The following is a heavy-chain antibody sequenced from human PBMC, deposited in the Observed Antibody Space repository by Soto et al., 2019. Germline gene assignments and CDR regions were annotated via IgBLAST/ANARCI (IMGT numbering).Heavy chain of an antibody. V-gene: IGHV4-59*01. CDR2: IYYSGST. D-gene: IGHD3-10*01. CDR3: ARVPYYGSGSYPKYYYYYGMDL. Sequence: SETLSLTCTVSGGSISSYYWSWIRQPPGKGLEWIGYIYYSGSTNYNPSLKSRVTISVDTSKNQFSLKLSSVTAADTAVYYCARVPYYGSGSYPKYYYYYGMDLWGQGTTVTVS. CDR1: GGSISSYY. J-gene: IGHJ6*02.